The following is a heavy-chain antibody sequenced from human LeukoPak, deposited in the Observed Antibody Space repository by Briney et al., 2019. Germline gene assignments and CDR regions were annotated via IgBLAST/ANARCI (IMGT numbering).Heavy chain of an antibody. CDR3: AKPDRPMVRGVMWYYYYGMDV. CDR2: ISGSGGST. J-gene: IGHJ6*02. Sequence: PGGSLRLSCAASGFTFSSYAMSWVRQAPGKGLEWVSAISGSGGSTYYADSVKGRLTISRDNSKNTLYLQMNSLRAEDTAVYYCAKPDRPMVRGVMWYYYYGMDVWGQGTTVTVSS. D-gene: IGHD3-10*01. CDR1: GFTFSSYA. V-gene: IGHV3-23*01.